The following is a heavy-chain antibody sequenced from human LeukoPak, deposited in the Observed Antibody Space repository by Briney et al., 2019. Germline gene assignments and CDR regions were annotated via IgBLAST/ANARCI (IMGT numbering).Heavy chain of an antibody. CDR3: ARGLDQAVAGTYYFDY. Sequence: GGSLRLSCAASGFTFSRYSMNWVRQAPGKGLEWGSYISSSSSTIYYADSVKGRFTISRDNAKNSLYLQMNSLRDEDTAVYYCARGLDQAVAGTYYFDYWGQGTLVTVSS. V-gene: IGHV3-48*02. CDR2: ISSSSSTI. J-gene: IGHJ4*02. D-gene: IGHD6-19*01. CDR1: GFTFSRYS.